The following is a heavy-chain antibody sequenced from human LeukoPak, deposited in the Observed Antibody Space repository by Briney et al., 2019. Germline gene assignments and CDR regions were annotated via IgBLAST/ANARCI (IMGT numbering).Heavy chain of an antibody. CDR3: ARISSGYYLMGY. CDR1: GYTFTSYG. Sequence: ASVKVSCKASGYTFTSYGISWVRQAPGQGLEWMGWISAYNGNTNYAQKLQGRVTMTTDTSTSTAYMELRGLRSDDTAVYYCARISSGYYLMGYWGQGTLVTVSS. D-gene: IGHD3-22*01. V-gene: IGHV1-18*01. CDR2: ISAYNGNT. J-gene: IGHJ4*02.